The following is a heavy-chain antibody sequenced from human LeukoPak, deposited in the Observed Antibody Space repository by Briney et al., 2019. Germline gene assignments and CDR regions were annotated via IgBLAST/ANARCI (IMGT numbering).Heavy chain of an antibody. CDR1: GYSISSGY. J-gene: IGHJ4*02. CDR2: IYHSGST. CDR3: ARSDVAAAGTVNY. D-gene: IGHD6-13*01. V-gene: IGHV4-38-2*02. Sequence: SETLSLTCTVSGYSISSGYWGWIRQPPGKGLEWIGSIYHSGSTYYNPSLKSRVTISVDTSKNQFSLKLSSVTAADTAVYYCARSDVAAAGTVNYWGQGTLVTVS.